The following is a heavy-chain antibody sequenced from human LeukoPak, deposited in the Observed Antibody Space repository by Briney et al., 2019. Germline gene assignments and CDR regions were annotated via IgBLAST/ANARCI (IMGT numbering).Heavy chain of an antibody. D-gene: IGHD5-12*01. J-gene: IGHJ4*02. CDR2: ISLRGLT. CDR3: YPESGPLSPFGF. Sequence: SGTLSLTCGVSAGYISGTNWWTWVRQPPGQGLEWIGEISLRGLTNYNPSLRSRLTISLDDSKNQVSLNLTSVTAADTADYYCYPESGPLSPFGFWGQGTLVSVHS. CDR1: AGYISGTNW. V-gene: IGHV4-4*02.